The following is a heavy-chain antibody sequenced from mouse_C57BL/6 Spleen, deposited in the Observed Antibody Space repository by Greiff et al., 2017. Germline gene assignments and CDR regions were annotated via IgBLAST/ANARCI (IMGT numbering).Heavy chain of an antibody. Sequence: EVQLVESGGGLVQPGGSLSLSCAASGFTFTDYYMSWVRQPPGKALKWLGFIRNKANGYTTEYSASVKGRFTISRDNSQSILYLQMNALRAEDSATYYCARSRITTVRDYYAMDYWGQGTSVTVSS. V-gene: IGHV7-3*01. CDR2: IRNKANGYTT. J-gene: IGHJ4*01. CDR1: GFTFTDYY. CDR3: ARSRITTVRDYYAMDY. D-gene: IGHD1-1*01.